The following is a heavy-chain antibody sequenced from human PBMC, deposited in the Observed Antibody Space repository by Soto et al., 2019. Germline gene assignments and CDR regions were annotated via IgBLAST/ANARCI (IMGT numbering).Heavy chain of an antibody. CDR2: IWYDGSNK. CDR3: ARDAGRNYYFDY. D-gene: IGHD1-1*01. J-gene: IGHJ4*02. V-gene: IGHV3-33*01. Sequence: QPGGSLRLSCAASGFTFSSYGMHWVRQSPGKGLEWVAVIWYDGSNKYYADSVKGRFTISRDNSKNTLYLQMNSLRAEDTAVYYCARDAGRNYYFDYWGQGTLVTVSS. CDR1: GFTFSSYG.